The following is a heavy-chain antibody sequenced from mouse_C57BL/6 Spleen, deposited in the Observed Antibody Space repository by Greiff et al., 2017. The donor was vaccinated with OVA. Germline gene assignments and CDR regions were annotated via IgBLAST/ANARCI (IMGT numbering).Heavy chain of an antibody. J-gene: IGHJ3*01. CDR1: GYTFTSYW. CDR3: ARQLGPAWFAY. Sequence: VQLQQPGAELVRPGSSVKLSCKASGYTFTSYWMDWVKQRPGQGLEWIGNIYPSDSETHYNQKFKDKATLTVDKSSSTAYMQLSSLTSEDSAVYYCARQLGPAWFAYWGQGTLVTVSA. V-gene: IGHV1-61*01. D-gene: IGHD4-1*02. CDR2: IYPSDSET.